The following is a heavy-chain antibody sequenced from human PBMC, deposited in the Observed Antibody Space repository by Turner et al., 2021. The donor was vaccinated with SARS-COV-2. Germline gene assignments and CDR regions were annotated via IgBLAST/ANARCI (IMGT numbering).Heavy chain of an antibody. D-gene: IGHD4-4*01. CDR1: GDKFSTNG. CDR3: AREGYSGHFDH. CDR2: VVPIFGKS. V-gene: IGHV1-69*01. Sequence: QVHLVQSGAEVNTPGSAVKVSCKVSGDKFSTNGISWVRQAPGKGLEWMGGVVPIFGKSNYAQKFEGRVTITADELTTTAYMELSRLTSEDTAVYFCAREGYSGHFDHWGQGTLVTVSS. J-gene: IGHJ4*02.